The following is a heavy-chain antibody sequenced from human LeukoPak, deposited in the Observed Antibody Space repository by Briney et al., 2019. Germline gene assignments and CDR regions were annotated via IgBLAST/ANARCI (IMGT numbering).Heavy chain of an antibody. CDR2: ISSNGGST. J-gene: IGHJ3*02. D-gene: IGHD5-24*01. CDR1: GFTFSSYA. Sequence: PGGSLRLSCAASGFTFSSYAMHWVRQAPGKGLEYVSAISSNGGSTYYANSVKGRFTISRDNSKNTLYLQMGSLRAEDMAVYYCARDFGTLNYPAFDIWGQGTMVTVSS. V-gene: IGHV3-64*01. CDR3: ARDFGTLNYPAFDI.